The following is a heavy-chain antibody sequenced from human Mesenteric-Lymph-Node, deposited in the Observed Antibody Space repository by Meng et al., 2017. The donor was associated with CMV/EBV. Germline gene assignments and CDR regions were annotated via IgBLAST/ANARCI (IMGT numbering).Heavy chain of an antibody. CDR3: AREFPVAGIDY. CDR1: GGSISSYY. D-gene: IGHD6-19*01. J-gene: IGHJ4*02. CDR2: IYHSGST. V-gene: IGHV4-38-2*02. Sequence: SETLSLSCTVSGGSISSYYWSWIRQPPGKGLEWIGSIYHSGSTYYNPSLKSRVTISVDTSKNQFSLKLSSVTAADTAVYYCAREFPVAGIDYWGQGTLVTVSS.